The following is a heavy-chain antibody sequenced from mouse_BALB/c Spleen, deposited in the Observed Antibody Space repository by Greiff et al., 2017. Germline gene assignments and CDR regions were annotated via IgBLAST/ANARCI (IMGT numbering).Heavy chain of an antibody. Sequence: EVKVVESGPSLVKPSQTLSLTCSVTGDSITSGYWNWIRKFPGNKLEYMGYISYSGSTYYNPSLKSRISITRDTSKNQYYLQLNSVTTEDTATYYCARDSSGYGDWFAYWGQGTLVTVSA. CDR1: GDSITSGY. CDR2: ISYSGST. V-gene: IGHV3-8*02. D-gene: IGHD3-2*01. J-gene: IGHJ3*01. CDR3: ARDSSGYGDWFAY.